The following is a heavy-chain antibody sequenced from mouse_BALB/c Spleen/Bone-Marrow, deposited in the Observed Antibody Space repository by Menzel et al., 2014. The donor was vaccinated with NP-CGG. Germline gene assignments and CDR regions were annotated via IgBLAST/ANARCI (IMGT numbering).Heavy chain of an antibody. V-gene: IGHV1-20*02. D-gene: IGHD1-1*01. J-gene: IGHJ2*01. CDR3: ARYGYYVSNYFDY. CDR1: GYSFTGYF. CDR2: INPYNGDT. Sequence: VQLQQPGPELVKPGASVKISCKASGYSFTGYFMNWVMQSHGKSLEWIGRINPYNGDTFYNQKFKGKATLTVDKSSSAAHMGRRSLASEDSAVYYSARYGYYVSNYFDYWGQGTTLTVSS.